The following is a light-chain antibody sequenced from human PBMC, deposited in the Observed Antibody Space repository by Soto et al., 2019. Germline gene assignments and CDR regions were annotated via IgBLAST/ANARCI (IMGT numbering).Light chain of an antibody. J-gene: IGLJ2*01. CDR3: QSYDSSLSGVV. CDR2: GNS. Sequence: QSVLTQPPSVSGAPGQRVTISCTGSSSNIGAGYDVHWYQQLPGTAPKLLIYGNSHRPSRVPGRFSGSKSGTSASLAITGLQAEDEADYYCQSYDSSLSGVVFGGGTQLTVL. CDR1: SSNIGAGYD. V-gene: IGLV1-40*01.